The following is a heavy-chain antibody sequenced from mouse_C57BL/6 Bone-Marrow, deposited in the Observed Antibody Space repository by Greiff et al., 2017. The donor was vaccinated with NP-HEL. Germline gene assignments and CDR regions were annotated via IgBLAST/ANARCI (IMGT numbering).Heavy chain of an antibody. V-gene: IGHV1-61*01. D-gene: IGHD1-1*01. CDR3: ASGIYEDY. J-gene: IGHJ2*01. Sequence: QVQLQQPGAELVRPGSSVKLSCKASGYTFTSYWMDWVKQRPGQGLEWIGNIYTSDSETHYNQKFKDKATLTVDKSSSTAYMQLSALTSEDSAVYYCASGIYEDYWGQGTTLTVSS. CDR1: GYTFTSYW. CDR2: IYTSDSET.